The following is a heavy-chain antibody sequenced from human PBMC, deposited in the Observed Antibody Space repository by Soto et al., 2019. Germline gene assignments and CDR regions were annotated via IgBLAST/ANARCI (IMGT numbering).Heavy chain of an antibody. J-gene: IGHJ5*02. CDR3: AKDWGTSYCGGDCYYPGWFDP. Sequence: GGSLRLSCAASGFTFSSYAMSWVRQAPGKGLEWVSAIRGSGGSTYYADSVEGRFTISRDNSKNTLYLQMNSLRAEDTAVYYCAKDWGTSYCGGDCYYPGWFDPWGQGTLVTVSS. CDR2: IRGSGGST. CDR1: GFTFSSYA. D-gene: IGHD2-21*02. V-gene: IGHV3-23*01.